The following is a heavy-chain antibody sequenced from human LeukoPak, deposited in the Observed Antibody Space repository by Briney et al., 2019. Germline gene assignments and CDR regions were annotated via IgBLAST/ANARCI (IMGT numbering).Heavy chain of an antibody. Sequence: GESLKISCKGSGYSFTSYWISWVRQMPGKGLEWMGRIDPSDSYTNYSPFFQGHVTISADKSISTAYLQWSSLKASDTAMYYCARPGYCSSTSCYGGDYYYYGMDVWGQGTTVTVSS. CDR3: ARPGYCSSTSCYGGDYYYYGMDV. CDR2: IDPSDSYT. D-gene: IGHD2-2*01. CDR1: GYSFTSYW. V-gene: IGHV5-10-1*01. J-gene: IGHJ6*02.